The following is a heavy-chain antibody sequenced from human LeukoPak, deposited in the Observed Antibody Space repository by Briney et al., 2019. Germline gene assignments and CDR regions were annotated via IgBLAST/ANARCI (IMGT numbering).Heavy chain of an antibody. J-gene: IGHJ4*02. Sequence: GASVKVSCKSTGYTFTTYGITWVRQAPGQGLEWMGWISTDNGDTNYAQKLQGRVTMTTDTSTNTAYMELRSLRSDDTAVYYCAREGLGELTLDCWGQGTLVTVSS. CDR1: GYTFTTYG. CDR2: ISTDNGDT. D-gene: IGHD3-16*01. V-gene: IGHV1-18*01. CDR3: AREGLGELTLDC.